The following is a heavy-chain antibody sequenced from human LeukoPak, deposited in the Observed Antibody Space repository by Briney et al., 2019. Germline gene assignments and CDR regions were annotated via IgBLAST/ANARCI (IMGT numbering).Heavy chain of an antibody. CDR2: IYYTGNT. CDR3: ARHAYYYDSSGYYRHFDY. J-gene: IGHJ4*02. D-gene: IGHD3-22*01. V-gene: IGHV4-39*01. CDR1: GVSISSSNSY. Sequence: PSETLSLTCTVSGVSISSSNSYWGWIRQPPGKGLEWIGSIYYTGNTYYNASLKSRVTISIDTSKNQISLRLTSVTATDTAMYYCARHAYYYDSSGYYRHFDYWGQGTLVTVSS.